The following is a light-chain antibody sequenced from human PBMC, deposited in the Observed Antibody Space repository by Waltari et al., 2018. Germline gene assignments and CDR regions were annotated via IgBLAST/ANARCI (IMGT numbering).Light chain of an antibody. J-gene: IGKJ4*01. CDR3: QQYDGEVVT. CDR1: QSVPSIS. Sequence: EFAFTQSPPTLSFSHGDRAPLPCRASQSVPSISLTWYQQKLGQAPRLLIYGTSSRATGIPDRFSGSGSGTDFTLTISRLEPEDFAVYYCQQYDGEVVTFGGGTKVEI. CDR2: GTS. V-gene: IGKV3-20*01.